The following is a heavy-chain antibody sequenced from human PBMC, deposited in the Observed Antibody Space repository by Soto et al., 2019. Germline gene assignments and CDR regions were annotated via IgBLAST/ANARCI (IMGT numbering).Heavy chain of an antibody. CDR2: IYYSGST. Sequence: SETLSLTCTVSGGSISSSSYYWGWIRQPPGKGLEWIGSIYYSGSTYYNPSLKSRVTISVDTSKNQFSLKLSSVTAADTAVYYCARVGRWELLKGYYFDYCGQRTLVTVSS. J-gene: IGHJ4*02. D-gene: IGHD1-26*01. V-gene: IGHV4-39*01. CDR3: ARVGRWELLKGYYFDY. CDR1: GGSISSSSYY.